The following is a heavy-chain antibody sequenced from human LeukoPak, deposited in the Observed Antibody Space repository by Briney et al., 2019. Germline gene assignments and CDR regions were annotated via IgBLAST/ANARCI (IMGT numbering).Heavy chain of an antibody. V-gene: IGHV3-23*01. Sequence: GGTLRLSCAASGLTFSSYGMSWVRQAPGKGLEWVSAISGSGGSTYYADSVKGRFTISRDNSKNTLYLQMNSLRAEDTAVYYCARDYGDYEPGRHHYYYYYMDVWGKGTTVTVSS. CDR3: ARDYGDYEPGRHHYYYYYMDV. CDR1: GLTFSSYG. D-gene: IGHD4-17*01. CDR2: ISGSGGST. J-gene: IGHJ6*03.